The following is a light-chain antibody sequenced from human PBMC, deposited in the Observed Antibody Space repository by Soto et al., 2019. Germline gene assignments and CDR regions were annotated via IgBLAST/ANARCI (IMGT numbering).Light chain of an antibody. J-gene: IGLJ1*01. Sequence: QSVLTQPPSVSGAPGQRVTISCTGSSSNIGAGYDVHWCQQLPGTAPKLLIYGNSNRPSGVPDRFSGSKSGTSASLAITGLQAEDEADYYCQSYDSSLSAHNYVFGTGTKVTVL. CDR1: SSNIGAGYD. CDR3: QSYDSSLSAHNYV. V-gene: IGLV1-40*01. CDR2: GNS.